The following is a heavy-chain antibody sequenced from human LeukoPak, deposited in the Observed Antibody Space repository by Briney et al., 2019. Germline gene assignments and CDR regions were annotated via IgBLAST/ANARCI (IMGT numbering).Heavy chain of an antibody. CDR3: ARGGYVWGSYHLDY. V-gene: IGHV4-59*01. Sequence: PSETLSLTCAVYGGSFSGYYWSWIRQPPGKGLEWIGYIYYSGSTNYNPSLKSRVTISVDTSKNQFSLKLSSVTAADTAVYYCARGGYVWGSYHLDYWGQGTLVTVSS. J-gene: IGHJ4*02. CDR2: IYYSGST. CDR1: GGSFSGYY. D-gene: IGHD3-16*02.